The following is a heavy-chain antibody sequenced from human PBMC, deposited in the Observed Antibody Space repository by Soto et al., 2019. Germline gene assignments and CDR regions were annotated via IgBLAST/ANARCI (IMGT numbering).Heavy chain of an antibody. CDR1: GGSISGHY. CDR2: IFYSGST. J-gene: IGHJ4*02. CDR3: ARVGSSGWSPDY. V-gene: IGHV4-59*11. D-gene: IGHD6-19*01. Sequence: SSETLSLTCTVSGGSISGHYWIWIRQSPGKGLEWIGYIFYSGSTNYNPSLKSRVTLSVDTSKNQFSLRLSSVTAADTALYYCARVGSSGWSPDYWGQGTLVTVSS.